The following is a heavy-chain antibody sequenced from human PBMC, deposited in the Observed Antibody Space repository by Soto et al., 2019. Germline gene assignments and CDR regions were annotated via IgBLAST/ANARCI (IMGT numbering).Heavy chain of an antibody. D-gene: IGHD5-12*01. Sequence: SVKVSCKASGGTFSSYAISWVRQAPGQGLEWMGGIIPIFGTANYAQKFQGRVTITADESTSTAYMELSSLRSEDTAVYYCARDGDGYNYRRFDYWGQGTLVTVSS. CDR2: IIPIFGTA. CDR1: GGTFSSYA. J-gene: IGHJ4*02. V-gene: IGHV1-69*13. CDR3: ARDGDGYNYRRFDY.